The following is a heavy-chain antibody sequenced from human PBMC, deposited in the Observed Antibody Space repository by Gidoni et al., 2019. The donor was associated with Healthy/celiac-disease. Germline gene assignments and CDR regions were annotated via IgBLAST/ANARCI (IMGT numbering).Heavy chain of an antibody. Sequence: EVQLVESGGGLVQPGRSLRLSCAASGFTFDDYAMHWVRQAPGKGLEWVSGISWNSGSIGYADSVKGRFTISRDNAKNSLYLQMNSLRAEDTALYYCAKAVRYDYVWGSDYWGQGTLVTVSS. CDR2: ISWNSGSI. CDR1: GFTFDDYA. J-gene: IGHJ4*02. CDR3: AKAVRYDYVWGSDY. V-gene: IGHV3-9*01. D-gene: IGHD3-16*01.